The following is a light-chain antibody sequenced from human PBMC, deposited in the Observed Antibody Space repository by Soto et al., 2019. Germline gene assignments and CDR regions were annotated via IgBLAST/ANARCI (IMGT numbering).Light chain of an antibody. CDR2: GAS. V-gene: IGKV3-15*01. Sequence: EIVMTQSPATLSVSRGERATLSCRASQSVSSNLAWYQQKPGQAPRLLIYGASTRATGIPARFSGSGSGTEFTLTISSRQSEDFAVYYCQQYNNWPPRYTFGQGTKLEIK. J-gene: IGKJ2*01. CDR3: QQYNNWPPRYT. CDR1: QSVSSN.